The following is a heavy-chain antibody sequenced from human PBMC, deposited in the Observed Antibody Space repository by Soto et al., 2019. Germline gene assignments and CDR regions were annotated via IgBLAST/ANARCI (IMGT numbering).Heavy chain of an antibody. D-gene: IGHD6-13*01. CDR1: GGSFSGYY. J-gene: IGHJ6*03. CDR2: INHSGST. CDR3: ARAGSSSSWDYYYYYYYMDV. V-gene: IGHV4-34*01. Sequence: SETLSLTCAVYGGSFSGYYWSWIRQPPGKGLEWIGEINHSGSTNYNPSLKSRVTISVDTSKNQFSLKLSSVTAADTAVYYCARAGSSSSWDYYYYYYYMDVWGKGTTVTVSS.